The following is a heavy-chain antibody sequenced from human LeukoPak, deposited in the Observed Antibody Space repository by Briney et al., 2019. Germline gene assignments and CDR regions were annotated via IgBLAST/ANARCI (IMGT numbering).Heavy chain of an antibody. Sequence: PSETLSLTCTVSGGSISSGDYYWTWSRQPPGKGLEWVGYISQSGSTYYNPSLKSRVSISVDTFKNQFSLKLNSVTAADTAVYYCARSGSGWSYYFAYWGQGTLVTVSS. CDR2: ISQSGST. CDR3: ARSGSGWSYYFAY. V-gene: IGHV4-30-4*01. CDR1: GGSISSGDYY. D-gene: IGHD6-19*01. J-gene: IGHJ4*02.